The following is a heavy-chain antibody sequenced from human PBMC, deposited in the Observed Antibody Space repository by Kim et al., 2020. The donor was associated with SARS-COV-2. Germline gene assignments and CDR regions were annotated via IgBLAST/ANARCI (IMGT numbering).Heavy chain of an antibody. CDR1: GGSISNYY. CDR2: IYSSGRT. CDR3: ARADIWSGYSY. D-gene: IGHD3-3*01. J-gene: IGHJ4*02. Sequence: SETLSLTCTVSGGSISNYYWSWIRQPPGKGLEWIGYIYSSGRTNYNPSLKSRFSISIDTSKNQFSLKLSSVTAADTAVYYCARADIWSGYSYWGQGTLVTVSS. V-gene: IGHV4-59*13.